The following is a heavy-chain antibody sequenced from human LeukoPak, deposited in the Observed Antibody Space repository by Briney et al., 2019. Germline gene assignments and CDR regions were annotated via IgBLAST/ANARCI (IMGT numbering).Heavy chain of an antibody. CDR1: RYTFTSYD. CDR3: ARVDYDDYERAYYYYMDV. D-gene: IGHD4-17*01. CDR2: MNPNRGDT. Sequence: ASVKVSCKASRYTFTSYDINWVREAIGQGLEWMVWMNPNRGDTDYAQKLQGNVTMTRYTSIRTASMEMSSLRSEDTAVYYCARVDYDDYERAYYYYMDVWGKGTTVTVSS. J-gene: IGHJ6*03. V-gene: IGHV1-8*01.